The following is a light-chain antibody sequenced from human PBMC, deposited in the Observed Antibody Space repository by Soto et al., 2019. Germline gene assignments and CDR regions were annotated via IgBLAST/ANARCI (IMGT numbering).Light chain of an antibody. Sequence: QSVLTQPASVSGSPGQSITISCTGTSSDVGGYNYVSWYQQHPGKAPKLMIYDVSNRPSGVSNRFSGSKSGNTASLTISGLQAEDEADYYCSSYTSSSTSHVVFGGGTTLTVL. CDR1: SSDVGGYNY. CDR2: DVS. J-gene: IGLJ2*01. V-gene: IGLV2-14*01. CDR3: SSYTSSSTSHVV.